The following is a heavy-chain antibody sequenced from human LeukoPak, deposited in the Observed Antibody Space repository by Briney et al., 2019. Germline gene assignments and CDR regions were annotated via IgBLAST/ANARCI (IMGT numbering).Heavy chain of an antibody. CDR3: ARSRGFGDLHFNWFDP. CDR1: GGSFSGYY. CDR2: INHSGST. D-gene: IGHD4-17*01. J-gene: IGHJ5*02. Sequence: KSSETLSLTCAVYGGSFSGYYWSWIRQPPGKGLEWIGEINHSGSTNYNPSLKSRVTISVDTSKNQFSLKLSSVTAADTAVYYCARSRGFGDLHFNWFDPWGQGTLVTVSS. V-gene: IGHV4-34*01.